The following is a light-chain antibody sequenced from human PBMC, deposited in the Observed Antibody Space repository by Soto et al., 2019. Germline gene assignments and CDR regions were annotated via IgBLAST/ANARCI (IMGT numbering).Light chain of an antibody. CDR3: SSYTSSNTLI. CDR2: EVT. Sequence: QSALIQPASVSGSRGQSITISCTGASSDVGGYNYVSWYQQFPGRAPKVMIYEVTNRPSGVSNRFSGSKSGNTASLTLSGLQAEDEADYYCSSYTSSNTLIFGGGTKLTVL. CDR1: SSDVGGYNY. J-gene: IGLJ2*01. V-gene: IGLV2-14*01.